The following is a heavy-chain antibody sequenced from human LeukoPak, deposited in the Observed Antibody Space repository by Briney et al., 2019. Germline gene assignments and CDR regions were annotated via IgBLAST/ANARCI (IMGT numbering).Heavy chain of an antibody. J-gene: IGHJ4*02. Sequence: PGGSLRLSCAGSGFSFSNYWMNWVRQIPGKGLEWVANIKQDGIEKNYVGSVKGRFTISRDNAKKSLYLQLNSLRGDDTAIYYRAGGNGWLIDLWGQGTLVTVSS. D-gene: IGHD3-22*01. V-gene: IGHV3-7*04. CDR2: IKQDGIEK. CDR3: AGGNGWLIDL. CDR1: GFSFSNYW.